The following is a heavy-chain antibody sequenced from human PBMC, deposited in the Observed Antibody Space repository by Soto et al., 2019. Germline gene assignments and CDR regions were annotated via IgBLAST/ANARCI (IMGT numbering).Heavy chain of an antibody. CDR3: AKDRTVVARHFDY. CDR2: ISTSIDAT. D-gene: IGHD2-15*01. Sequence: PGGSLRLSCAASGFAFSNYAMHWVRQDPGKGLERVSSISTSIDATYYADSVKGRFTISRDDSKNTLYLQMNSLRAEDSAVYYCAKDRTVVARHFDYWGQGT. CDR1: GFAFSNYA. V-gene: IGHV3-23*01. J-gene: IGHJ4*02.